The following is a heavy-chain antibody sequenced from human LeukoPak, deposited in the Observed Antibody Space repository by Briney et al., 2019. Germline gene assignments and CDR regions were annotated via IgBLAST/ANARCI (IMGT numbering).Heavy chain of an antibody. J-gene: IGHJ4*02. Sequence: GSSVKVSCKASGGTFSSYAISWVRQAPGQGLEWMGGIIPIFGTANYAQKFQGRVTITADESTSTAYMELSRLTSDDTAVYYCARDVRHGVRGLPFDYWGQGTLVTVSS. D-gene: IGHD3-10*01. CDR1: GGTFSSYA. CDR2: IIPIFGTA. V-gene: IGHV1-69*01. CDR3: ARDVRHGVRGLPFDY.